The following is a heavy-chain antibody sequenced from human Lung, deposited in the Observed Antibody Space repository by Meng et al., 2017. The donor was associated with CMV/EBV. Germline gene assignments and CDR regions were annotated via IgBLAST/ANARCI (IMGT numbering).Heavy chain of an antibody. CDR1: WGFMSSNNW. J-gene: IGHJ4*02. Sequence: QGVAPGLGTPSGTLTLTCAVSWGFMSSNNWWSWVRQPPGKGLEWIGEIYHSGSTNYNPSLKSRVSISVDKSKNQFFLKLSSVTAADTAVYYCARADKVRFDYWGQGTLVTVSS. CDR2: IYHSGST. CDR3: ARADKVRFDY. V-gene: IGHV4-4*02.